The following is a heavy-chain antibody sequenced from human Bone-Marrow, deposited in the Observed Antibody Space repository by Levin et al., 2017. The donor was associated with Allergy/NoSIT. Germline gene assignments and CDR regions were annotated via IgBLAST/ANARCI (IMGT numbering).Heavy chain of an antibody. Sequence: SQTLSLPCGVSGYSISNGYNWGWIRQSPGKGLEWIASIYHSGSTYYNPSLKSRVTISVDTSKNQFSLKLSSLTAADTAVYYCARAGMITFGGSHFDYWGQGALVTVSS. V-gene: IGHV4-38-2*01. D-gene: IGHD3-16*01. CDR2: IYHSGST. CDR1: GYSISNGYN. CDR3: ARAGMITFGGSHFDY. J-gene: IGHJ4*02.